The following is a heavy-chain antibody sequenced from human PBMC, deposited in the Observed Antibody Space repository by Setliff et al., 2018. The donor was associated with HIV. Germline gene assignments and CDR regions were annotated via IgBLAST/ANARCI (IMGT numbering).Heavy chain of an antibody. CDR1: GFTFEDYG. CDR2: INWNGGSI. CDR3: AKPTSGLYPRAFDL. Sequence: GGSLRLSCETSGFTFEDYGMTWVRRAPGKGLEWVAGINWNGGSISYADSVKGRFTVSRDNGKKSLYLQMNSLRAEDTALYYCAKPTSGLYPRAFDLWGQGTMVTVSS. J-gene: IGHJ3*01. V-gene: IGHV3-20*04. D-gene: IGHD1-26*01.